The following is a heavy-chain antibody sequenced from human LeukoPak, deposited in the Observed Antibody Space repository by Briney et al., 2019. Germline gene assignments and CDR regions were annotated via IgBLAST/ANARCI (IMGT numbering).Heavy chain of an antibody. V-gene: IGHV3-23*01. Sequence: PGGSLRLSCAASGFTFSSYAMSWVRQAPGKGLEWVSAITTTGGSTYYADSVKGRFTISRDNFKNTLYLQMNSLRVEDTAVYYCAKDWGVYFDYWGQGTLVAVST. J-gene: IGHJ4*02. CDR1: GFTFSSYA. CDR3: AKDWGVYFDY. CDR2: ITTTGGST. D-gene: IGHD3-16*01.